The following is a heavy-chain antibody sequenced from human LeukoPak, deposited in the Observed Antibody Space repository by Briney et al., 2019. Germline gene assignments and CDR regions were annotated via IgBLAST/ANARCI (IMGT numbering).Heavy chain of an antibody. CDR2: IKQDGSKK. CDR1: GFTFDDYG. D-gene: IGHD5-24*01. Sequence: GGSLRLSCAASGFTFDDYGMSWVRQAPGKGLEWVANIKQDGSKKSYVDSVKGRFTISRDNAKNSLYLQMNSLRAEDTAIYYCTRVGYIDEGIDYRGQGTLVTVSS. CDR3: TRVGYIDEGIDY. V-gene: IGHV3-7*04. J-gene: IGHJ4*02.